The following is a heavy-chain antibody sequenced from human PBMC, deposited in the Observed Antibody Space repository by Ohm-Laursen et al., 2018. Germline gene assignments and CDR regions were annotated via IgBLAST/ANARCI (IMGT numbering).Heavy chain of an antibody. Sequence: SLRLSCAASGFTFDDYAMRWARQAPGKGLEWVSGISWNSGSIGYADSVKGRFTISRDNAKNSLYLQMNSLRAEDTALYYCAKDMMEYRNFDYWGQGTLVTVSS. D-gene: IGHD2-2*01. CDR3: AKDMMEYRNFDY. V-gene: IGHV3-9*01. CDR2: ISWNSGSI. J-gene: IGHJ4*02. CDR1: GFTFDDYA.